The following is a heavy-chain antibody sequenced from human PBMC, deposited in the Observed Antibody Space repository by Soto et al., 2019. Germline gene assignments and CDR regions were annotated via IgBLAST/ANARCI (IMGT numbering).Heavy chain of an antibody. CDR2: IYSGGST. CDR1: GFTVSSNY. CDR3: AREPRAVGAFDI. V-gene: IGHV3-66*01. J-gene: IGHJ3*02. Sequence: GGSLRLSCAASGFTVSSNYMSWVRQAPGKGLEWVSVIYSGGSTYYADSVKDRFTISRDNSKNTLYLQMNSLRAEDTAVYYCAREPRAVGAFDIWGQGTMVTVSS.